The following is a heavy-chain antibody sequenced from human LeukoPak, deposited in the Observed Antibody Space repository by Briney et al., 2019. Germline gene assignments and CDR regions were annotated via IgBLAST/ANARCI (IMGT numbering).Heavy chain of an antibody. V-gene: IGHV3-30*02. J-gene: IGHJ4*02. CDR3: ASQKRGAAHFDY. D-gene: IGHD6-6*01. CDR1: GLLFSTYG. CDR2: IRYDGSNK. Sequence: PGGSLRLSCAASGLLFSTYGMHWVRQAPGKGLEWVAFIRYDGSNKYYVDSVKGRFTISRDNSKNTLYLQMNSLKPEDTAVYYCASQKRGAAHFDYWGQGTLVTVSS.